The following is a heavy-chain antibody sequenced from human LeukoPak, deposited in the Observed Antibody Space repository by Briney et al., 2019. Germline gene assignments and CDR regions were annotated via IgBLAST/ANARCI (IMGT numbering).Heavy chain of an antibody. J-gene: IGHJ4*02. CDR1: GFTVSSNY. CDR3: ARDLTGDAYFDY. Sequence: PGRSLRLSCEVSGFTVSSNYMTWVRQAPGKGLEWVSITYSGGSTYYADSVKGRFAISRDNSKNTLYLQMNSLRAEDTAVFYCARDLTGDAYFDYWGQGTLVTVSS. V-gene: IGHV3-66*01. D-gene: IGHD7-27*01. CDR2: TYSGGST.